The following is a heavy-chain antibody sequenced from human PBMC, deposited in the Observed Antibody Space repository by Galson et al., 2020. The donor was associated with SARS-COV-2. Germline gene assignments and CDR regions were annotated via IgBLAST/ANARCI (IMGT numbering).Heavy chain of an antibody. J-gene: IGHJ6*02. V-gene: IGHV1-2*02. D-gene: IGHD1-26*01. CDR1: GYTFTGYY. CDR3: ASPSVRAGELLRDYYYYGMDV. CDR2: INPNSGGT. Sequence: ASVKVSCKASGYTFTGYYMHWVRQAPGQGLEWMGWINPNSGGTNYAQKFQGRVTMTRDTSISTAYMELSRLRSDDTAVYYCASPSVRAGELLRDYYYYGMDVWGQGTTVTVSS.